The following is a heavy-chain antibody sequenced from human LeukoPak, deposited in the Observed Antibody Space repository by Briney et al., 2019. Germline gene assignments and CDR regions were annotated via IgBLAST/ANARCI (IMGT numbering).Heavy chain of an antibody. Sequence: ETLSLTCTVSGGSISSYYWSWIRQPPGKGLEWIGYIYYSGSTNYNPSLKSRVTISVDTSKNQFSLKLSSVTAEDTAVYYCARDPHSLTVTTFNGVDYWGQGTLVTVSS. CDR3: ARDPHSLTVTTFNGVDY. D-gene: IGHD4-17*01. CDR1: GGSISSYY. CDR2: IYYSGST. J-gene: IGHJ4*02. V-gene: IGHV4-59*01.